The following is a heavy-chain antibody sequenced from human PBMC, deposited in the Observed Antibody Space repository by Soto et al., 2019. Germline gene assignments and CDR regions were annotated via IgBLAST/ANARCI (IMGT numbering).Heavy chain of an antibody. V-gene: IGHV2-5*02. CDR1: GFSLSTSGVG. CDR3: AHRRQFLRDFDWLFPGAFDI. D-gene: IGHD3-9*01. CDR2: IYWDDDK. Sequence: QITLKESGPTLVKPTQTLTLTCTFSGFSLSTSGVGVGWIRQPPGKALEWLALIYWDDDKRYSPSLKSRLTITKDTSKNQVVLTMTNMDPVDTATYYGAHRRQFLRDFDWLFPGAFDIWGQGTMVTVSS. J-gene: IGHJ3*02.